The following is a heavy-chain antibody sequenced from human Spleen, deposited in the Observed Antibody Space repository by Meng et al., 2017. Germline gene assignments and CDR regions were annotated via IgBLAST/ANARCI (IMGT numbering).Heavy chain of an antibody. CDR3: ASTYYYRSSDYYFDY. J-gene: IGHJ4*02. CDR1: DESIRSYY. CDR2: MYYSGNA. Sequence: QGQLTASGPGLVQPSETLSPTGTVSDESIRSYYWSWIRQPPGKGLEWIGYMYYSGNANYNPSLKSRVTISVDTSKNQVSLKLGSVTAADTAMYYCASTYYYRSSDYYFDYWGQGTLVTVSS. D-gene: IGHD3-22*01. V-gene: IGHV4-59*01.